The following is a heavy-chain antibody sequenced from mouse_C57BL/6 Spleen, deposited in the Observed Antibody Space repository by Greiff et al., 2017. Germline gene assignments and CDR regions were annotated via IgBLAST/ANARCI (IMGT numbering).Heavy chain of an antibody. D-gene: IGHD1-1*01. V-gene: IGHV3-6*01. Sequence: EVKLQQSGPGLVKPSQSLSLTCSVTGYSITSGYYWNWIRQFPGNKLEWMGYISYDGSNNYNPSLKNRISITHDTSKNQFFLKLNSVTTEDTTTYYGARAPITTDWYFDVWGTGTTVTVSS. J-gene: IGHJ1*03. CDR1: GYSITSGYY. CDR3: ARAPITTDWYFDV. CDR2: ISYDGSN.